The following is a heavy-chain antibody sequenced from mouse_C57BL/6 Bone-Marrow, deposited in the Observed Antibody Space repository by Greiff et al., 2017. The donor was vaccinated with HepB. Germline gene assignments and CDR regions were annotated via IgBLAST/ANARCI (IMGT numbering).Heavy chain of an antibody. Sequence: VQLQQSGAELVRPGASVKLSCTASGFNIKDDYMHWVKQRPEQGLEWIGWIDPENGDTEYASKFQGKATITADTSSNTAYLQLSSLTSEDTAVYYCTFYGIYPNCDYWGQGTTLTVSS. J-gene: IGHJ2*01. D-gene: IGHD2-1*01. CDR3: TFYGIYPNCDY. V-gene: IGHV14-4*01. CDR2: IDPENGDT. CDR1: GFNIKDDY.